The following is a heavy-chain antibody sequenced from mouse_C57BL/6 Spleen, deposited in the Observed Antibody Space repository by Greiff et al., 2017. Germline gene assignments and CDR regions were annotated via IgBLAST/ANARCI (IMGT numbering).Heavy chain of an antibody. V-gene: IGHV1-82*01. CDR1: GYAFSSSW. D-gene: IGHD1-1*01. Sequence: QVQLQQSGPELVKPGASVKISCKASGYAFSSSWMNWVKQRPGKGLEWIGRIYPGDGDTNYNGKFKGKATLTADKSSSTAYMQLSSLTSEDSAVYFCARSKITTVVGDYWGQGTTLPVSA. CDR3: ARSKITTVVGDY. J-gene: IGHJ2*01. CDR2: IYPGDGDT.